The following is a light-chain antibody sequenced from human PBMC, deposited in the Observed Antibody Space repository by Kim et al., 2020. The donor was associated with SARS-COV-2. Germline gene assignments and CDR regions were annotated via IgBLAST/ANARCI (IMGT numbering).Light chain of an antibody. CDR1: QSVVNNY. V-gene: IGKV3-20*01. CDR2: AAS. J-gene: IGKJ2*03. Sequence: SLGEKAPLSCRTSQSVVNNYFGRYQQKPGQAPSLLIFAASSRATGIPDRFSGSGSGTDFTLTIDRVAPEDVAVYYCQQFGSSPPYSFGQGTKLEI. CDR3: QQFGSSPPYS.